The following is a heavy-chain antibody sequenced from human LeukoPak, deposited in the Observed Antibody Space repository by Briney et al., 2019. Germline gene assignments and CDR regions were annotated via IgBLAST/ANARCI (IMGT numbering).Heavy chain of an antibody. V-gene: IGHV3-72*01. Sequence: GGSLRLSCAASGFTFSDYILEWVRQAPGKGLEWIGRIRRRRNGYTTEFDASVKGRFTISRDDSEKSMYLHMNNVKPEDTAVYYCSREGAQGDQSAFDVWGQGTMVTVSS. J-gene: IGHJ3*01. CDR3: SREGAQGDQSAFDV. CDR2: IRRRRNGYTT. CDR1: GFTFSDYI. D-gene: IGHD2-21*01.